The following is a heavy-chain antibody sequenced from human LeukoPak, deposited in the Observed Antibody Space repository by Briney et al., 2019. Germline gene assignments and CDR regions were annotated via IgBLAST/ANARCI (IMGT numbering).Heavy chain of an antibody. CDR3: ARGPPDGSGSYYPGDY. D-gene: IGHD3-10*01. CDR1: GFTFSSHW. CDR2: ISSDGSST. V-gene: IGHV3-74*01. J-gene: IGHJ4*02. Sequence: GGSLRLSCAASGFTFSSHWMHWVRQAPWKGLVWVSRISSDGSSTSFADSVKGRFTISRDNAENTLYLHMNSLRDEDTAVYFCARGPPDGSGSYYPGDYWGQGTLVTVSS.